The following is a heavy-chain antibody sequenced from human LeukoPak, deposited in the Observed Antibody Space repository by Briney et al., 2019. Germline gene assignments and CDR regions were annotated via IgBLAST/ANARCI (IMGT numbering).Heavy chain of an antibody. Sequence: SQTLSLTCTVSGGSISSGSYYWSWIRQPAGKGLEWIGRIYTSGSTNYNPSLKSRVTISVDTSKNQFSLKLSSVTAADTAVYYCARQGNYYDSSGYWVPRFRGYYFDYWGQGTLVTVSS. V-gene: IGHV4-61*02. CDR2: IYTSGST. CDR1: GGSISSGSYY. CDR3: ARQGNYYDSSGYWVPRFRGYYFDY. D-gene: IGHD3-22*01. J-gene: IGHJ4*02.